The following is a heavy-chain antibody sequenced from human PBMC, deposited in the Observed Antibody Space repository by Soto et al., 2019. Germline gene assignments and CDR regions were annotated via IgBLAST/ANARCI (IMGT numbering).Heavy chain of an antibody. CDR2: IIPIFGTA. J-gene: IGHJ6*02. V-gene: IGHV1-69*01. CDR1: GGTFSSYA. Sequence: QVQLVQSGAEVKKPGSSVKVSCKASGGTFSSYAISWVRQAPGQGLEWMGGIIPIFGTANYAQKFQGRVTITADESTITAYMELSRLRSDDTAVYYCARESDRYCSSTSCSVHGVYYYYGMDVWGHGTTVTVSS. D-gene: IGHD2-2*01. CDR3: ARESDRYCSSTSCSVHGVYYYYGMDV.